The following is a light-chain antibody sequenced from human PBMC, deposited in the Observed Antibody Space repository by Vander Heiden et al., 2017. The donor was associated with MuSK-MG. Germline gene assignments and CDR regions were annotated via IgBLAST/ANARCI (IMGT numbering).Light chain of an antibody. V-gene: IGKV3-20*01. CDR1: QSVSISY. CDR3: QQHGSSPLWT. CDR2: GAA. J-gene: IGKJ1*01. Sequence: ELVLTQSPGTLSLSPGERATLSCRASQSVSISYLAGYQQKPGQAPRLLIYGAASRATGIPDRFSGSGYGTDFTLTISRREPEDFAVYYCQQHGSSPLWTFGQGTKVEIK.